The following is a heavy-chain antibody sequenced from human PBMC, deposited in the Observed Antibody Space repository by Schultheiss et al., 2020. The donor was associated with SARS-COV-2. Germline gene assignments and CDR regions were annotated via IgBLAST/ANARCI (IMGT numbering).Heavy chain of an antibody. CDR2: IRNRTDTYAT. V-gene: IGHV3-73*01. D-gene: IGHD3-3*01. J-gene: IGHJ3*02. CDR1: GSNFSGST. Sequence: GGSLRLSCVASGSNFSGSTFHWVRHASGKGLEWVGRIRNRTDTYATLYAESLKGRFIISRDDSKNTAYLQMNSLKTEDTAVYYCAKGGYDFWSGKLGDAFDIWGQGTMVTVSS. CDR3: AKGGYDFWSGKLGDAFDI.